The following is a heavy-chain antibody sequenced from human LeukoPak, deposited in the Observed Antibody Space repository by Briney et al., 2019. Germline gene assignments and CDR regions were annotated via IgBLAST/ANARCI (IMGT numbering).Heavy chain of an antibody. CDR2: ISSSGSTI. D-gene: IGHD1-26*01. CDR3: AKGYGWEASYYYYYMDV. J-gene: IGHJ6*03. CDR1: GFTFSSYE. Sequence: PGGSLRLSCAASGFTFSSYEMNWVRQAPGKGLEWVSYISSSGSTIYYADSVKGRFTISRDNAKNSLYLQMNSLRAGDTAVYYCAKGYGWEASYYYYYMDVWGKGTTVTFSS. V-gene: IGHV3-48*03.